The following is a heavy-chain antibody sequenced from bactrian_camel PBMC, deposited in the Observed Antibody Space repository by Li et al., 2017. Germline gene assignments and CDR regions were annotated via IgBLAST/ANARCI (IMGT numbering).Heavy chain of an antibody. Sequence: HVQLVESGGGPVQTGGSLRLSCVASGYTDDRHCEAWFRQAPGKEREGVAAVYIGTGSTYYADSVKGRFTISHDAAKNSIDLEMNSLKPDDTAEYYCAATGQMLSVAGCRTQGTQVTVS. CDR1: GYTDDRHC. CDR2: VYIGTGST. D-gene: IGHD1*01. V-gene: IGHV3S1*01. J-gene: IGHJ4*01.